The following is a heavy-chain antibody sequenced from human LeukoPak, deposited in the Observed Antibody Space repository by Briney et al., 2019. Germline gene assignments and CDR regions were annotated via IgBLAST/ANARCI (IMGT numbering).Heavy chain of an antibody. CDR2: TRFDGSIK. CDR1: GFIFSDYG. J-gene: IGHJ4*02. D-gene: IGHD1-1*01. CDR3: ARWGGTRQYYFDY. V-gene: IGHV3-33*01. Sequence: GGSLRLSCAVSGFIFSDYGFHWVRQAPAKGLEWVAVTRFDGSIKQYADSVRGRFTISRDDSKNTLYLHMNFLKSEDTAVYYCARWGGTRQYYFDYWGQGTLVTVSS.